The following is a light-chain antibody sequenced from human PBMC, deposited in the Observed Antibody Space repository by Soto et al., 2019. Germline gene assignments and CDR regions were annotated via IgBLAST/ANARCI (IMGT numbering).Light chain of an antibody. CDR3: QQYNSWPPMYT. Sequence: EMVMTQSPATLSVSPGERATLSCRASQSVGNRLAWYQQKPGQAPRLLISGASTRATGTPARFSGTGSGTEFTLTISSLQSEDGAVYYCQQYNSWPPMYTFGQGTRLEI. CDR1: QSVGNR. J-gene: IGKJ2*01. V-gene: IGKV3-15*01. CDR2: GAS.